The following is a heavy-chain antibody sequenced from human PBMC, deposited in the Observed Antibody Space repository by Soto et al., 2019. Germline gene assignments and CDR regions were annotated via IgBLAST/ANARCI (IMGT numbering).Heavy chain of an antibody. J-gene: IGHJ6*02. Sequence: QVQLVQSGAEVKKPGSSVKVSCKASGGTFSSYAISWVRQAPGQGLEWMGGIIPISDTTNYAQKFQGRVTITADESTSTACMELSSPRSEDTAVYYCARSQGSSTSLEIYYYYYYGMDVWGQGTTVTVSS. CDR2: IIPISDTT. CDR3: ARSQGSSTSLEIYYYYYYGMDV. D-gene: IGHD2-2*01. CDR1: GGTFSSYA. V-gene: IGHV1-69*01.